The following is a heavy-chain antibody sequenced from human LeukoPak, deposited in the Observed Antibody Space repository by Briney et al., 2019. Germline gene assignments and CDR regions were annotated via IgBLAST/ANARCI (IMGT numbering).Heavy chain of an antibody. V-gene: IGHV4-4*02. Sequence: SETLSLTCAVSGGSISSSNWWSWVRQPPGKGLEWIGEIYHSGSTNYNPSLKSRVTISVDRSKNQFSLKLSSVTAADTAVYYCATYNWNYELDYWGQGTLVTVSS. J-gene: IGHJ4*02. CDR3: ATYNWNYELDY. CDR2: IYHSGST. CDR1: GGSISSSNW. D-gene: IGHD1-7*01.